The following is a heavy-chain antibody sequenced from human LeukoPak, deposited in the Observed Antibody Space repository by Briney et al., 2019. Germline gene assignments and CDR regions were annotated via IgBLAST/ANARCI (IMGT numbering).Heavy chain of an antibody. D-gene: IGHD3-16*02. V-gene: IGHV1-18*01. CDR2: ISAYNGNT. CDR3: ARDPYDYVWGSYRTNWFDP. J-gene: IGHJ5*02. CDR1: GYTFTSYG. Sequence: ASVKVSCKASGYTFTSYGISWVRQAPGQGLEWMGWISAYNGNTNYAQKLQGRVTMTTDTSTSTAYMELRSLRSDDTAVYYCARDPYDYVWGSYRTNWFDPWGQGTLVTVSS.